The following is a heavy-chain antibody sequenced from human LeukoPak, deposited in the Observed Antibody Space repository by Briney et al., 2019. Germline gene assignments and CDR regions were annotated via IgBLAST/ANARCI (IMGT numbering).Heavy chain of an antibody. V-gene: IGHV3-11*01. D-gene: IGHD3-22*01. Sequence: GGSLRLSCAASGFTFSDYYMSWIRQAPGKGLEWVSYISSSGSTIYYADSVKGRFTISRDNAKNSLYLQMNSLRAEDTAVYYCARDRDSEYYYGSSGLFDYWGQGTLVTVSS. CDR1: GFTFSDYY. CDR3: ARDRDSEYYYGSSGLFDY. J-gene: IGHJ4*02. CDR2: ISSSGSTI.